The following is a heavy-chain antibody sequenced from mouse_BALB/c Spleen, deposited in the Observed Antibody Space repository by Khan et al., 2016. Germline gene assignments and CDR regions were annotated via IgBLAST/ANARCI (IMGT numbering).Heavy chain of an antibody. CDR1: GYSFSSCYS. CDR3: TRGGYYGSGY. D-gene: IGHD1-1*01. J-gene: IGHJ2*01. Sequence: EVQLQESGPDLVKPSQSLTLTCTVTGYSFSSCYSWHWIRQFPGNKLEWMSYIHYSGSTNSNPSLKSRISITRDTSKNQSFLQLISVTTEDTATYYCTRGGYYGSGYWGQGTTLTVSS. V-gene: IGHV3-1*02. CDR2: IHYSGST.